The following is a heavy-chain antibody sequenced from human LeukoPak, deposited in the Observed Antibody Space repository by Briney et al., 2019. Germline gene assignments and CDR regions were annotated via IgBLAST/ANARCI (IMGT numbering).Heavy chain of an antibody. V-gene: IGHV3-23*01. CDR1: GFTFTSYA. D-gene: IGHD4-17*01. J-gene: IGHJ4*02. Sequence: PGGSLRLSCAASGFTFTSYAMTWVRQAPRKGPEWVSAISAGGGSTYYADSVKGRFTIARDNSKNTLSLQMDSLRTEDTAVYYCARTAMGDYVRFPNDYWGQGTLVTVSS. CDR3: ARTAMGDYVRFPNDY. CDR2: ISAGGGST.